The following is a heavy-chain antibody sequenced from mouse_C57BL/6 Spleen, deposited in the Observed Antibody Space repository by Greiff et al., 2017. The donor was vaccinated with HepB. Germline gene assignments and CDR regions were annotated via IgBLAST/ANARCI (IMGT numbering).Heavy chain of an antibody. J-gene: IGHJ3*01. CDR1: GYTFTSYW. Sequence: VQLQQSGAELVKPGASVKLSCKASGYTFTSYWMHWVKQRPGQGLEWIGMIHPNSGSTNYNEKFKSKATLTVDKSSSTAYMQLSSLTSEDSAVYYCAREDDYGGAWFAYWGQGTLVTVSA. D-gene: IGHD2-4*01. V-gene: IGHV1-64*01. CDR2: IHPNSGST. CDR3: AREDDYGGAWFAY.